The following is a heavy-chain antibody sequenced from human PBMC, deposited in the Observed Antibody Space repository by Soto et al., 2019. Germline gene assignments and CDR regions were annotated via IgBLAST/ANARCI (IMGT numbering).Heavy chain of an antibody. V-gene: IGHV1-18*01. CDR1: GYSFRSYG. Sequence: ASVKVSCKASGYSFRSYGINWVRQAPGQGLEWIGWVSGYNYNTKYAQKLQGSITVTTDTCTNTAYMELRSLRSDDTAVYYCGRSSSMLGAGWSDSWGRGTLVTVSS. D-gene: IGHD2-8*01. CDR2: VSGYNYNT. J-gene: IGHJ5*01. CDR3: GRSSSMLGAGWSDS.